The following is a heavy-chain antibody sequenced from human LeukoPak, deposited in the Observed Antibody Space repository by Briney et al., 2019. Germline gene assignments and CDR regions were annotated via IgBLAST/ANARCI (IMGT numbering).Heavy chain of an antibody. D-gene: IGHD5-18*01. V-gene: IGHV3-23*01. Sequence: PGGSLRLSCAASGFTFSSYAMSWVRQAPGKGLEWVSAISGSGGSTYSADSVKGRFTISRDNSKNTLYLQMNSLRAEDTAIYYCARHLSGVTGYTYGRGIDYWGQGTLVTVSS. CDR2: ISGSGGST. J-gene: IGHJ4*02. CDR1: GFTFSSYA. CDR3: ARHLSGVTGYTYGRGIDY.